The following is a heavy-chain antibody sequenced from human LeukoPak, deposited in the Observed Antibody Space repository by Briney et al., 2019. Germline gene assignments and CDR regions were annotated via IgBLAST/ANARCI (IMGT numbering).Heavy chain of an antibody. CDR2: IYNDGTNT. Sequence: GGSLRPSCTASGFTFSSFYMHWVRQVPGKGLVWVSRIYNDGTNTKYAGFVEGRFTISRDNAKNTLYLQMNSLRVEDTGVYYCARGIYGDPVAFDYWGQGILVTVSS. V-gene: IGHV3-74*03. D-gene: IGHD4-17*01. J-gene: IGHJ4*02. CDR3: ARGIYGDPVAFDY. CDR1: GFTFSSFY.